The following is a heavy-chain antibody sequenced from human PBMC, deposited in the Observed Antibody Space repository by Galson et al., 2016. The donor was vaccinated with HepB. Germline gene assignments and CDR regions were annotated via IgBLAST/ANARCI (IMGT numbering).Heavy chain of an antibody. V-gene: IGHV3-23*01. Sequence: SLRLSCAASEFTFSSYAMAWVRQAPGKGLEWVSGISHSGGTTYYADSVKARFTVSRDNSKNTLYLQLSSLRAEDTAVYYCAKALWVRQQLAYYFDYWGQGTLVTVSS. J-gene: IGHJ4*02. CDR1: EFTFSSYA. CDR2: ISHSGGTT. D-gene: IGHD6-13*01. CDR3: AKALWVRQQLAYYFDY.